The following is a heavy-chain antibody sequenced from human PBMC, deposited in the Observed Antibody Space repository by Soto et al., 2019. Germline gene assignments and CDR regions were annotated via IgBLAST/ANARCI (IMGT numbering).Heavy chain of an antibody. Sequence: SVKVSAQPARGPSSRQAMRWPYQDPGQALEWMGGIIPIFGTANYAQKFQGRVTITADESTSTAYMELSSLRSEDTAVYYCARDDYSYYYYGMDVSGQGTTVT. V-gene: IGHV1-69*13. J-gene: IGHJ6*02. D-gene: IGHD4-4*01. CDR1: RGPSSRQA. CDR3: ARDDYSYYYYGMDV. CDR2: IIPIFGTA.